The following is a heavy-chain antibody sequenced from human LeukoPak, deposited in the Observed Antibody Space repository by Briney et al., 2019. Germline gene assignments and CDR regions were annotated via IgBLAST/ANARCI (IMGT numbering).Heavy chain of an antibody. CDR2: IYYSGSN. CDR3: ARAFYPGNYTYMAV. V-gene: IGHV4-59*01. CDR1: GGSISPYY. J-gene: IGHJ6*03. Sequence: PSETLSLICTVSGGSISPYYWGWIRQHAGKGLEWLGYIYYSGSNNFKPSLKSQSTISVDTSKNQFSLKLSSVAVADTAVYYCARAFYPGNYTYMAVWGKGTTVTVSS. D-gene: IGHD3-3*02.